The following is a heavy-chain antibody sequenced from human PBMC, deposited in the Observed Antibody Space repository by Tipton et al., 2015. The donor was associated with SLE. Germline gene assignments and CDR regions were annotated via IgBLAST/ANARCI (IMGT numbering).Heavy chain of an antibody. D-gene: IGHD3-3*01. J-gene: IGHJ4*02. CDR3: AKDLDDFWSGYHYFDY. Sequence: SLRLSCAASGFTFSSYGMHWVRQAPGKGLEWVAFIRYDGSNKYYADSVKGRFTISRDNSKNTLYLQMNSLRAEDTAVYYCAKDLDDFWSGYHYFDYWGQGTLVTVSS. V-gene: IGHV3-30*02. CDR2: IRYDGSNK. CDR1: GFTFSSYG.